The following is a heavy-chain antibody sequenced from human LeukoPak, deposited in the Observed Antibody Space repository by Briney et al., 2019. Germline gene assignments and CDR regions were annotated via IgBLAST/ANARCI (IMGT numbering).Heavy chain of an antibody. J-gene: IGHJ4*02. CDR2: ISSSGSTI. CDR3: ARESSSSWSSNFDY. CDR1: GFTFSSYE. D-gene: IGHD6-13*01. Sequence: GGSLRLSGAASGFTFSSYEMNWVRQAPGKGLEWVSYISSSGSTIYYADSVKGRFTISRDNAKNSLYLQMNSLRAEDTAVYYCARESSSSWSSNFDYWGQGTLVTVSS. V-gene: IGHV3-48*03.